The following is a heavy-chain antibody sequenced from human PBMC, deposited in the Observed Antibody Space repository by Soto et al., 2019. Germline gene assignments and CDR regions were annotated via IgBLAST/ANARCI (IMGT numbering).Heavy chain of an antibody. Sequence: QVQLVESGGGVVQPGRSLRLSCAASGFIFSSYAMHWVRQAPGKGLEWVAVISYDGSSKYYADSVKRRFTISRDNSKNTLYLQMNSLSVEDTAVYYCTRADPTVTLIVFDPWGQGTLVTVSS. V-gene: IGHV3-30*01. CDR2: ISYDGSSK. CDR3: TRADPTVTLIVFDP. D-gene: IGHD4-17*01. CDR1: GFIFSSYA. J-gene: IGHJ5*02.